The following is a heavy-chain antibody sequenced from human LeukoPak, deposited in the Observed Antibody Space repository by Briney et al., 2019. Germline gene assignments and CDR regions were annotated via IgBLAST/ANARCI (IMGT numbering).Heavy chain of an antibody. CDR2: ISAYNGNT. Sequence: GASVTVSCAASGYTFTSYGISWVRQAPGQGHEWMGWISAYNGNTNYAQKLQGRVTMTTDTSTSTAYMELRSLRSDDTAVYYCARVGTIFGVVIIPTTSPFDYWGQGTLVTVSS. CDR1: GYTFTSYG. D-gene: IGHD3-3*01. CDR3: ARVGTIFGVVIIPTTSPFDY. J-gene: IGHJ4*02. V-gene: IGHV1-18*01.